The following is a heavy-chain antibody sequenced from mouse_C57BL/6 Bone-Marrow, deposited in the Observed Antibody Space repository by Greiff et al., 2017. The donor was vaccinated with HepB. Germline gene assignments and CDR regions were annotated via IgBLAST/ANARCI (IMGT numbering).Heavy chain of an antibody. CDR1: GYAFSSYW. CDR2: IYPGDGDT. CDR3: ARLKLWLRRGGYYFDY. D-gene: IGHD2-2*01. Sequence: QVHVKQSGAELVKPGASVKISCKASGYAFSSYWMNWVKQRPGKGLEWIGQIYPGDGDTNYNGKFKGKATLTADKSSSTAYMQLSSLTSEDSAVYFCARLKLWLRRGGYYFDYWGQGTTLTVSS. V-gene: IGHV1-80*01. J-gene: IGHJ2*01.